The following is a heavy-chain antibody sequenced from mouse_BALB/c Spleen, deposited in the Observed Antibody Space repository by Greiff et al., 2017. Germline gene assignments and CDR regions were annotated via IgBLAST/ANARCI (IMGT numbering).Heavy chain of an antibody. V-gene: IGHV1-80*01. Sequence: VQLQQSGAELVRPGSSVKISCKASGYAFSSYWMNWVKQRPGQGLEWIGQIYPGDGDTNYNGKFKGKATLTADKSSSTAYMQLSILTSEDSAVYFCATSTPSIYDGPHWDFDVWGAGTTVTVSS. CDR1: GYAFSSYW. CDR3: ATSTPSIYDGPHWDFDV. CDR2: IYPGDGDT. D-gene: IGHD2-3*01. J-gene: IGHJ1*01.